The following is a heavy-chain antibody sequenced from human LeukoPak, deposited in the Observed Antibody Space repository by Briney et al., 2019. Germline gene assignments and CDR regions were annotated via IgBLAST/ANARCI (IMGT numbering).Heavy chain of an antibody. J-gene: IGHJ4*02. CDR1: GGSISSSNW. Sequence: SGTLSLTCAVSGGSISSSNWWSWVRQPPGKGLEWIGEIYHSGSTNYNPSLKSRVTISVDRSKNQFSLKLSSVTAADTAVYYCARVGGAGSGSYFDYWGQGTLVTVSS. D-gene: IGHD3-10*01. V-gene: IGHV4-4*02. CDR2: IYHSGST. CDR3: ARVGGAGSGSYFDY.